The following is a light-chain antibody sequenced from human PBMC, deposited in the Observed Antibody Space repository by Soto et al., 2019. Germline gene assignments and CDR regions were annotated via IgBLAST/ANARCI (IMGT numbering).Light chain of an antibody. CDR3: QTYDSSLRGSL. J-gene: IGLJ7*01. Sequence: QPVLTQPPSVSGAPGQRVTISCTGSSANIGAGYDVQWYQHLPGTAPKLLIYGNINRPSGVPDRFSGSKSDTSASLAITGLQAEDEADYYCQTYDSSLRGSLFGGGTQLTVL. V-gene: IGLV1-40*01. CDR1: SANIGAGYD. CDR2: GNI.